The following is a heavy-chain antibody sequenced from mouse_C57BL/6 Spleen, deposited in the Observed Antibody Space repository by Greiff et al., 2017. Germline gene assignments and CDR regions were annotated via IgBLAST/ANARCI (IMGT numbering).Heavy chain of an antibody. CDR3: ARQPEWYFDD. V-gene: IGHV5-6*01. Sequence: EVMLVESGGDLVKPGGSLKLSCAASGFTFSSYGMSWVRQTPDKRLEWVATISSGGSYTYYPDSVKGRFTISRDNAKNTLYMQMSSLRSEDTAMYYWARQPEWYFDDWGQGTTLTVSS. D-gene: IGHD1-3*01. J-gene: IGHJ2*01. CDR2: ISSGGSYT. CDR1: GFTFSSYG.